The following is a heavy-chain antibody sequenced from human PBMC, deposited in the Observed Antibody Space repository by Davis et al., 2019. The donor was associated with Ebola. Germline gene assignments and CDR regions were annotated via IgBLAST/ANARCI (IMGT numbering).Heavy chain of an antibody. CDR2: ISYDGSNK. CDR3: ARDPSTTVTTRAMDY. J-gene: IGHJ4*02. CDR1: GFTFSSYT. D-gene: IGHD4-17*01. V-gene: IGHV3-30-3*01. Sequence: GGSLRLSCAASGFTFSSYTMHWVRQAPGKGLEWVAVISYDGSNKYYADSVKGRFTISRDNSKNTLYLQMNSLRAEDTAVYYCARDPSTTVTTRAMDYWGQGTLVTVSS.